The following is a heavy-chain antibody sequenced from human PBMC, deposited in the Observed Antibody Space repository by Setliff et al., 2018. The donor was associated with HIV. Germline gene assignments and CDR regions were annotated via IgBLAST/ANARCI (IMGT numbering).Heavy chain of an antibody. CDR3: AKPDTAMVISYFDY. D-gene: IGHD5-18*01. J-gene: IGHJ4*02. V-gene: IGHV3-48*03. CDR2: ISASGSTI. Sequence: GGSLRLSCAASGFTFSSYEMNWVRQAPGKGLEWVAYISASGSTIYYTDSVKGRFTISRDNAKNSLDLQMNSLRAEDTAVYYCAKPDTAMVISYFDYWGQGTLVTVSS. CDR1: GFTFSSYE.